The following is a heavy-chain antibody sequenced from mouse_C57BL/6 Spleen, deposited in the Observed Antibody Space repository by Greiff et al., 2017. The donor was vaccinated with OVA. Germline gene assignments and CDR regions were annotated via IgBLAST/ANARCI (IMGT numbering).Heavy chain of an antibody. V-gene: IGHV1-69*01. D-gene: IGHD2-2*01. CDR2: IDPSDSYT. CDR3: ARSGGYDAVDD. Sequence: VQLQQPGAELVMPGASVKLSCKASGYTFTSYWMHWVQQRPGQGLEWIGEIDPSDSYTNYNQTFKGKSTLTVDKSSSTAYMQLSSLTSEDSAVYYCARSGGYDAVDDWGQGTTLTVSS. J-gene: IGHJ2*01. CDR1: GYTFTSYW.